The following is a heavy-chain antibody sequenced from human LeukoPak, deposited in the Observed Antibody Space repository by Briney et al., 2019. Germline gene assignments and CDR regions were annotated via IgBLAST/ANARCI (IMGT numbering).Heavy chain of an antibody. Sequence: GGSLRLSCAASGFTFSSIAMTWVRQAPGKGLEWVSSIRSNGDTTYNADSVKGRFTISRDNSKNTLYLQMNRLRVEDTAIYYGAKVEELDDGVFESWGQGTLVTVSS. D-gene: IGHD1-7*01. CDR1: GFTFSSIA. V-gene: IGHV3-23*01. CDR2: IRSNGDTT. J-gene: IGHJ4*02. CDR3: AKVEELDDGVFES.